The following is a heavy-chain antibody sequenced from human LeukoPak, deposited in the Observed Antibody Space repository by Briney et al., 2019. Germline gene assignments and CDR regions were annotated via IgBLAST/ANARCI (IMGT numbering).Heavy chain of an antibody. CDR2: IYHSGST. D-gene: IGHD2-21*02. J-gene: IGHJ6*03. V-gene: IGHV4-38-2*02. CDR1: GYSISSGYY. Sequence: KPSETLSLTCTVSGYSISSGYYWGWIRQPPGKGLEWIGSIYHSGSTYYNPSLKSRVTISVDTSKNQFSLKLSSVTAADTAVYYCARGGRYCLNYYYYMDVWGKGTTVTVSS. CDR3: ARGGRYCLNYYYYMDV.